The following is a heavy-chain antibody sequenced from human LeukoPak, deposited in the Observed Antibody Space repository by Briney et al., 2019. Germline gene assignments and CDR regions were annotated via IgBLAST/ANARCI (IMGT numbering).Heavy chain of an antibody. V-gene: IGHV4-34*01. CDR3: ARGRSEGIAAAGFDY. CDR1: GGSFSGYY. J-gene: IGHJ4*02. D-gene: IGHD6-13*01. Sequence: SETLSLTCAVYGGSFSGYYWSWIRQPPGKGLEWIGEINQSGSTNYNPSLKSRVTISVDTSKNQFSLKLSSVTAADTAVYYCARGRSEGIAAAGFDYWGQGTLVTVSS. CDR2: INQSGST.